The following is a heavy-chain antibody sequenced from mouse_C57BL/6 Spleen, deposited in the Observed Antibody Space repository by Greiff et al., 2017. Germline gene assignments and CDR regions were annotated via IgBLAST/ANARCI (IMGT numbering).Heavy chain of an antibody. V-gene: IGHV1-18*01. J-gene: IGHJ4*01. CDR1: GYTFTDYN. Sequence: EVQLQQSGPELVKPGASVKIPCKASGYTFTDYNMDWVNQSHGKSLEWIGDINPNNGGTIYNQKFKGKATLTVDKSSSTAYMELRSLTSEDTAVYYCARPHEAYAMGGWGQGTSVTVYS. CDR2: INPNNGGT. CDR3: ARPHEAYAMGG.